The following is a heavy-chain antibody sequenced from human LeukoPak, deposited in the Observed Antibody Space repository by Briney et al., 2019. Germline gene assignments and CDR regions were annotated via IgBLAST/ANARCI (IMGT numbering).Heavy chain of an antibody. CDR3: AKDLLTGHYYDSSGYYPSFHF. V-gene: IGHV3-30*02. Sequence: PGGSLRLSCAASRFTFSSYGMHWVRQAPGKGLEWVAFIRYDGTNKYYADSVKGRFTMSSDNSKNTLYLQMNSLRAEDTAVYYCAKDLLTGHYYDSSGYYPSFHFWGQGTLVTVSS. CDR2: IRYDGTNK. D-gene: IGHD3-22*01. J-gene: IGHJ4*02. CDR1: RFTFSSYG.